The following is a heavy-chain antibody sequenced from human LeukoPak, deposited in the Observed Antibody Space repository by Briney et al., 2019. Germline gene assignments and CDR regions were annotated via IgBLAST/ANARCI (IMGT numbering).Heavy chain of an antibody. V-gene: IGHV3-9*01. CDR2: INWNSGNI. CDR1: GFTFDDYA. CDR3: AKAPRLFGGYGYFQH. D-gene: IGHD5-12*01. J-gene: IGHJ1*01. Sequence: GGSLRLSCAASGFTFDDYAMHWVRQAPGKGLEWVSGINWNSGNIDYADSVKGRFTISRDNAKNSLYLQMNSLRAEDTALYFCAKAPRLFGGYGYFQHWGQGTLVTVSS.